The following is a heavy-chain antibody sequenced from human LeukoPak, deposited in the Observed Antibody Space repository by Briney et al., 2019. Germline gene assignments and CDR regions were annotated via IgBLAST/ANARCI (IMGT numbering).Heavy chain of an antibody. CDR1: GGSFSGYY. V-gene: IGHV4-34*01. CDR2: INHSGST. J-gene: IGHJ5*02. Sequence: SETLSLTCAVNGGSFSGYYWSWIRQPPGKGLEWIGEINHSGSTNYNPSLKSRVTISVDTSKNQFSLKLSSVTAADTAVYYCARAYYDILPPDPWGQGTLVTVSS. D-gene: IGHD3-9*01. CDR3: ARAYYDILPPDP.